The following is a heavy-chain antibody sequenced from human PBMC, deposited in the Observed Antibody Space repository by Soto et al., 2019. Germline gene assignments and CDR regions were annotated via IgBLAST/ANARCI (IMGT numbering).Heavy chain of an antibody. Sequence: ASVKVSCKASGYTFTSYGISWVRQAPGQGLEWMGWISGYNGNTNYAQKLQGRVTMTTDTSTSTVYMELRSLRSDDTAVYYCARDVFYSSSVAYYYGMDVWGQGTTVTVSS. CDR1: GYTFTSYG. D-gene: IGHD6-6*01. CDR2: ISGYNGNT. J-gene: IGHJ6*02. CDR3: ARDVFYSSSVAYYYGMDV. V-gene: IGHV1-18*01.